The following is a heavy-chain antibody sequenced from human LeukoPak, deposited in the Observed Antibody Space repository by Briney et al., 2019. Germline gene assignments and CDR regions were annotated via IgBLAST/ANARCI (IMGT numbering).Heavy chain of an antibody. J-gene: IGHJ6*04. CDR2: IYYSGST. CDR1: GGSVCSGSYY. CDR3: ARARSDAMDV. V-gene: IGHV4-61*01. Sequence: SETLSLTCSVSGGSVCSGSYYCSWIRQPPGKGLGWIAYIYYSGSTNYNPSLKSRVTISVDTSKNQFSLKLSSVTAADTAVYYCARARSDAMDVWGKGTTVTVSS.